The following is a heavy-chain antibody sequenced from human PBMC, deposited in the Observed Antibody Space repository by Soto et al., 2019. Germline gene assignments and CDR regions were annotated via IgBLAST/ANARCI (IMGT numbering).Heavy chain of an antibody. Sequence: SGGSLRLSCAASGFTFSSYSMNWVRQAPGKGLEWVSSIISSSSYIYYADSVKGRFTISRDNAKNSLYLQMNSLRAEDTAVYYCARDLSQYYYGSGSYSPFDYWGQGTLVTVSS. CDR1: GFTFSSYS. V-gene: IGHV3-21*01. CDR2: IISSSSYI. CDR3: ARDLSQYYYGSGSYSPFDY. J-gene: IGHJ4*02. D-gene: IGHD3-10*01.